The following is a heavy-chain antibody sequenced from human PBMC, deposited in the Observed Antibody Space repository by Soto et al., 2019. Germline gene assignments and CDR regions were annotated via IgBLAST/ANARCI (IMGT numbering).Heavy chain of an antibody. D-gene: IGHD1-7*01. CDR1: GLSLSTPGVG. CDR2: IYWDNDK. V-gene: IGHV2-5*02. J-gene: IGHJ5*02. CDR3: AHRVSSCNYHNEGCFDP. Sequence: QITLKESGPALMEPTQTLTLTCSFSGLSLSTPGVGVGWLRQAPGKALECLAIIYWDNDKQYKPSLNSTLPTSQATSTYRLVCTVSGMDPIHTAICYCAHRVSSCNYHNEGCFDPWGRGTLVAVS.